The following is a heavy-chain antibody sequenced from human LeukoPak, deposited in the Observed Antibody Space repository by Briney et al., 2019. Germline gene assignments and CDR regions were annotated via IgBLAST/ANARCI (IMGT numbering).Heavy chain of an antibody. Sequence: GGSLRLSCAASGFTFSDYYMSWIRQAPGKGLEWVSYISSSSSYTNYADSVKGRFTISRDNAKNSLYLQMNSLRAEDTAVYYCARATSGGISFDYWGQGTLVTVSS. J-gene: IGHJ4*02. CDR2: ISSSSSYT. CDR3: ARATSGGISFDY. D-gene: IGHD1-26*01. CDR1: GFTFSDYY. V-gene: IGHV3-11*06.